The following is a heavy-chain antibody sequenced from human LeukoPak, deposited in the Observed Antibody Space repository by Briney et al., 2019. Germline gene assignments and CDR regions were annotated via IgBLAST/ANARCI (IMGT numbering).Heavy chain of an antibody. CDR1: GFTLSEYS. CDR2: ISTNGGST. D-gene: IGHD3-10*01. J-gene: IGHJ4*02. CDR3: ARGFRYYGSGIDY. V-gene: IGHV3-64*01. Sequence: GGSLRLSCAASGFTLSEYSMHWVRQAPGKGLEYVSAISTNGGSTYYANSVKGRFTISRDDPKNTLDLQMGSLRPEDMAVYYCARGFRYYGSGIDYWGQGTLVTVSS.